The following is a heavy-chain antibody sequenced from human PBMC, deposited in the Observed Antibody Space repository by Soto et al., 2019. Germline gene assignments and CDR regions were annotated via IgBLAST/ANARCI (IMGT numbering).Heavy chain of an antibody. CDR1: GGTFSSYA. CDR2: IIPIFGTA. Sequence: QVQLVQSGAEVKKPGSSVKVSCKASGGTFSSYAISWVRQAPGQGLEWMGGIIPIFGTANYAQKFQGRVTITADESTSTAYMELSSLRSEDTAVYYCARGAPPNRQWLVRSDLRKDWFDPWGQGPLVTVSS. V-gene: IGHV1-69*12. D-gene: IGHD6-19*01. CDR3: ARGAPPNRQWLVRSDLRKDWFDP. J-gene: IGHJ5*02.